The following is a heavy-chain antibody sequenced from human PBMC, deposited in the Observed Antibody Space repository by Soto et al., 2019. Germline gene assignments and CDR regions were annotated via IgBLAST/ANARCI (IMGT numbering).Heavy chain of an antibody. Sequence: PWETLSLTCTVSGGSISSGGYYWSWIRQHPGKGLEWIGYIYYSGSTYYNPSLKSRVTISVDTSKNQFSLKLSSVTAADTAVYYCARDFHTPYGMDVWGQGTTVTVSS. CDR3: ARDFHTPYGMDV. CDR1: GGSISSGGYY. V-gene: IGHV4-31*03. J-gene: IGHJ6*02. CDR2: IYYSGST.